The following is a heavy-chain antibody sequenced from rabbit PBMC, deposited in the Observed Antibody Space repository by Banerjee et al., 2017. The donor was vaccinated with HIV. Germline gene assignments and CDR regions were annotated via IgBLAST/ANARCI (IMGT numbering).Heavy chain of an antibody. J-gene: IGHJ6*01. CDR1: GFDFSSNA. Sequence: QSLEESGGDLVKPGASLTLTCKASGFDFSSNAMCWVRQAPGKGLEWIASIDSAGVSTYYASWAKGRFTISKTSSTTVTLQMTSLTAADTATYFCARGALWGPGTLVTVS. CDR3: ARGAL. V-gene: IGHV1S40*01. D-gene: IGHD3-3*01. CDR2: IDSAGVST.